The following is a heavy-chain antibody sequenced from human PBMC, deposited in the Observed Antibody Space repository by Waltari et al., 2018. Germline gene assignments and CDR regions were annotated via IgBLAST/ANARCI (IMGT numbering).Heavy chain of an antibody. CDR2: IHYDGST. D-gene: IGHD2-21*01. V-gene: IGHV4-34*01. Sequence: QVQLHQWGAGLLKPSETLSLTCAVPGEPFSGYFWSWIRLPPGKGLEWLGAIHYDGSTNYKPSLKSRLSLSVDTTKKHFSLRLTSVTAADTGMYFCARYGEVPPNYFFDFWGQGIRVTVSS. CDR3: ARYGEVPPNYFFDF. J-gene: IGHJ4*01. CDR1: GEPFSGYF.